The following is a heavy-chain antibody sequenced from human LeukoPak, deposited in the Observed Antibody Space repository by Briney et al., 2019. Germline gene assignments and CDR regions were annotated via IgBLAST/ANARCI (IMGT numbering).Heavy chain of an antibody. V-gene: IGHV4-59*08. CDR2: ILDSGIS. J-gene: IGHJ4*02. CDR3: ARLWIKWELLGY. CDR1: GGAISNYH. Sequence: SETLSLTCTVSGGAISNYHWSWVRQPPGKGLEWIAYILDSGISNYNPSLKSRVDTSVDTSKNQFSLKLSSVTAADTAVYYCARLWIKWELLGYWGQGTLVTVSS. D-gene: IGHD1-26*01.